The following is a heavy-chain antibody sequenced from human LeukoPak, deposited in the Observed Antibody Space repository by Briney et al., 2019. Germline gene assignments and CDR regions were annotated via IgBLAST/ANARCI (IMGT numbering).Heavy chain of an antibody. J-gene: IGHJ4*02. CDR1: GYSISSGYY. CDR2: IYHSGST. D-gene: IGHD6-19*01. CDR3: ARVRDESDSSGWYYFDY. Sequence: SETLSLTCTVSGYSISSGYYWGWIRQPPGKGLEWIGSIYHSGSTYYNPSLKSRVTISVDTSKNQFSLKLSSVTAADTAVYYCARVRDESDSSGWYYFDYWGQGTLVTVSS. V-gene: IGHV4-38-2*02.